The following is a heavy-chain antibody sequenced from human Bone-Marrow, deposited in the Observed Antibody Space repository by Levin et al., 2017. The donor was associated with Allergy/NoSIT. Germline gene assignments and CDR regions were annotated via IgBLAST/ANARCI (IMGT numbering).Heavy chain of an antibody. D-gene: IGHD3-22*01. CDR3: VGGAPDYDSSDDYEEFEY. J-gene: IGHJ4*02. CDR1: GFTFTHAW. V-gene: IGHV3-11*04. CDR2: ISSSGSTI. Sequence: GGSLRLSCAGSGFTFTHAWMTWVRQAPGKGLEWVSYISSSGSTIYYADSVKGRFTISRDNAKSSLYLQMNSLRAEDAAVYYCVGGAPDYDSSDDYEEFEYWGQGTLVTVSS.